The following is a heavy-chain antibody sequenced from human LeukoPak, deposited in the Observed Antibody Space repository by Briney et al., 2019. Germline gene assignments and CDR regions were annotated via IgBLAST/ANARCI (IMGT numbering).Heavy chain of an antibody. J-gene: IGHJ5*02. CDR1: GGSISSGSYY. CDR3: AREADYYDSSGHFNKNKNWFDP. Sequence: ASQTLSLTCTVSGGSISSGSYYWSWIRQPAGKGLEWIGRIYTSGSTNYNPSLKSRVTISVDTSKNQFSLKLSSVTAADTAVYYCAREADYYDSSGHFNKNKNWFDPWGQGTLVTVSS. D-gene: IGHD3-22*01. V-gene: IGHV4-61*02. CDR2: IYTSGST.